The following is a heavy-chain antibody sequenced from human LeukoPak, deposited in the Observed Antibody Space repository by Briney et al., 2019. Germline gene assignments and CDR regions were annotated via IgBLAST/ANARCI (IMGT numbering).Heavy chain of an antibody. J-gene: IGHJ4*02. Sequence: GGSLRLSCVASGFTFSSYTMSWVRQAPGKGLEWVSTITTSDGNTYYADSVKGRFTVSRDNSKNTLFLQMNSLRAEDTAVYYWAKDGGLWVSAHWGDSWGRGTLVTVSS. V-gene: IGHV3-23*01. CDR2: ITTSDGNT. D-gene: IGHD7-27*01. CDR3: AKDGGLWVSAHWGDS. CDR1: GFTFSSYT.